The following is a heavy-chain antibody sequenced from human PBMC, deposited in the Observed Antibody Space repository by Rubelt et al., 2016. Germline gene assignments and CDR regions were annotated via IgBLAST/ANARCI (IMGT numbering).Heavy chain of an antibody. CDR3: ARQEIQLFGADGMDV. J-gene: IGHJ6*02. D-gene: IGHD1-1*01. CDR1: DGFISSSYY. V-gene: IGHV4-39*07. Sequence: QLQLQESGPGLVKPSETLSLTCTASDGFISSSYYWGWIRQPPGKGLEWIGSISYSGTTYSNPALKSRVTISVDTSKNQFSLKLSSVTAADTAGDYCARQEIQLFGADGMDVWGQGTTVTVSS. CDR2: ISYSGTT.